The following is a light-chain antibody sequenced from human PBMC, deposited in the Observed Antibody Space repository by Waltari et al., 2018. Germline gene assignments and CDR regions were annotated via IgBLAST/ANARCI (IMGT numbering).Light chain of an antibody. V-gene: IGLV2-14*03. CDR1: VIAVGASDY. CDR2: DVT. Sequence: QSALTQPASVSGSPGQSITISCSGVVIAVGASDYVSWHQHPPGQVPQVIIYDVTNRPSGVSDRFSASKSANTASLTISRLQPEDETDYYCFSQTLDGLVLFGGGTRLTVL. J-gene: IGLJ2*01. CDR3: FSQTLDGLVL.